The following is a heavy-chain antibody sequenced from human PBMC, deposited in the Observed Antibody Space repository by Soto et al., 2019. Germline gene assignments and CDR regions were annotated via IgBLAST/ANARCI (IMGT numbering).Heavy chain of an antibody. V-gene: IGHV4-39*07. Sequence: SETLSLTCTVSGGSISSGGYYWSWIRQPPGKGLEWIGEINHSGSTNYNPSLKSRVIISVDTSKNQFSLKLSSVTAADTAVYYCARSVFPWGQGTLVTVSS. CDR2: INHSGST. J-gene: IGHJ5*02. CDR3: ARSVFP. CDR1: GGSISSGGYY.